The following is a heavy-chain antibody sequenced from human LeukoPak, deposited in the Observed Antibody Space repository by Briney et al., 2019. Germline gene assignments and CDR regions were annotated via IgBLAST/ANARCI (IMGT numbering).Heavy chain of an antibody. Sequence: SETLSLTCTVSGGSISSGGYYWSWIRQHPGKGLEWIVYIYYSGSTYYNPSLKSRVTISVDTSKNQFSLKLSSVTAADTAVYYCARIIGYCSSSSCYKVYYGMDVWGQGTTVTVSS. V-gene: IGHV4-31*03. CDR2: IYYSGST. J-gene: IGHJ6*02. CDR3: ARIIGYCSSSSCYKVYYGMDV. CDR1: GGSISSGGYY. D-gene: IGHD2-2*02.